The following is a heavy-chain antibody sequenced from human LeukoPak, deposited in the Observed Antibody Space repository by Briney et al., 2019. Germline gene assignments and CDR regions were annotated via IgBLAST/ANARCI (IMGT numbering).Heavy chain of an antibody. Sequence: GASVKVSCKASGYTFLNYDFTWVRQAPGQGLEWMGWISAHNQNTKYAQRFQGRVTMTADTSTTTAYMELRSLRSDDTAVYYCARVADYGSGSHLFDHWGQGTLVAVSS. CDR2: ISAHNQNT. V-gene: IGHV1-18*01. J-gene: IGHJ4*02. CDR3: ARVADYGSGSHLFDH. CDR1: GYTFLNYD. D-gene: IGHD3-10*01.